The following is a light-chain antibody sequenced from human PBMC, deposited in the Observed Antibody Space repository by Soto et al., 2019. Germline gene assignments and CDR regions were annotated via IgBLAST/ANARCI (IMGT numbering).Light chain of an antibody. J-gene: IGKJ4*01. V-gene: IGKV3-15*01. Sequence: DRVMTQSAATLSVSPGERATLSCRASQSVSSNLAWYQQKPGQAPRLLIYGASTRATGIPARFSGSGSGTEFTLTISSLQSEDFAVYYCQQYNNWPTTFGGGTKVDIK. CDR1: QSVSSN. CDR2: GAS. CDR3: QQYNNWPTT.